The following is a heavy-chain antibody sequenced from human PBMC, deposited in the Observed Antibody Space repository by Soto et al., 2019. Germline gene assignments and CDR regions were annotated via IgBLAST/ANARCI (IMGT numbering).Heavy chain of an antibody. CDR3: ARDIVVVVAATPPFYGMDV. Sequence: AASVKVSCKASGYTFTSYYMHWVRQAPGQGLEWMGIINPSGGSTSYAQKFQGRVTMTRDTSTSTVYMELSSLRSEDTAVYYCARDIVVVVAATPPFYGMDVWGQGXTVTVYS. CDR1: GYTFTSYY. V-gene: IGHV1-46*01. CDR2: INPSGGST. J-gene: IGHJ6*02. D-gene: IGHD2-15*01.